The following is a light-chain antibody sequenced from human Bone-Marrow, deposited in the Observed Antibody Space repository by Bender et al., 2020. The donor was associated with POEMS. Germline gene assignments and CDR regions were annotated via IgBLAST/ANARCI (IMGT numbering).Light chain of an antibody. V-gene: IGLV3-21*02. CDR1: NVRSAS. J-gene: IGLJ2*01. CDR3: QIWDSSSDHPGVV. Sequence: SYVLTQPPSVSVAPGQTARITCGGYNVRSASVHWYQQKPGQAPVLVVYDDSDRPSGIPERFSGSNSGNTATLTISRVEAEDEADFYCQIWDSSSDHPGVVFGGGTKLTVL. CDR2: DDS.